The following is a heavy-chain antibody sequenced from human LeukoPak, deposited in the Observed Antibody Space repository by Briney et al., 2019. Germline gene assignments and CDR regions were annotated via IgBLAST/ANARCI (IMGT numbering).Heavy chain of an antibody. CDR2: IYTSGST. V-gene: IGHV4-4*07. J-gene: IGHJ3*02. CDR1: GGSISSYY. CDR3: ARGGYDFWSGFSSAFDI. D-gene: IGHD3-3*01. Sequence: PSETLSLTCTVSGGSISSYYWSWIRQPAGKGLEWIGRIYTSGSTNYNPSLKSRVTMSVDTSKNQFSLKLSSVTAADTAVYYCARGGYDFWSGFSSAFDIWGQGTMVTVSS.